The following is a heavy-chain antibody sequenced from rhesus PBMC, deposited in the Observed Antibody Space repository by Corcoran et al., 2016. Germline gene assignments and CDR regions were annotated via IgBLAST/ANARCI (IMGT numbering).Heavy chain of an antibody. CDR3: AKAHSGVWGGYFDL. Sequence: QLQLQESGPGLVKPSETLSFTCAVSGCSLSCSWWRLTRPPPGKGLEWIGRFDSSGSTDYNPSLKSRVTISRDTSKNQFSLKLSSVTAADTAVYYCAKAHSGVWGGYFDLWGPGTPITISS. D-gene: IGHD3-34*01. J-gene: IGHJ2*01. CDR1: GCSLSCSW. CDR2: FDSSGST. V-gene: IGHV4-160*01.